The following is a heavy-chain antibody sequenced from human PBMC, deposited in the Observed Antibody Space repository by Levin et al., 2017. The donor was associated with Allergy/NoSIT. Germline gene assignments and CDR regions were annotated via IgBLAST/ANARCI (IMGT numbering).Heavy chain of an antibody. V-gene: IGHV3-7*03. D-gene: IGHD3-10*01. Sequence: GESLKISCAASEFTLSTYWMGWARQAPGKGLEWVATISNDGGQKFYGDSVKGRFTISRDNAKNSLYLEMNILRAEDTAVYYCTRLYYGSTIGDWGQGILVTVSP. CDR1: EFTLSTYW. J-gene: IGHJ4*02. CDR2: ISNDGGQK. CDR3: TRLYYGSTIGD.